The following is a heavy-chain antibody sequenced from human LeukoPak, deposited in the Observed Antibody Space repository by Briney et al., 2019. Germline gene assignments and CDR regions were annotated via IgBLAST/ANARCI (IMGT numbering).Heavy chain of an antibody. Sequence: ASVKVSCKASGYSLISYDINWVRQAPGQGLEWMGWLNPNSGYAGYAQKFQGRLTFTRDNSIHKAYMELRSLTSEDTAVYFCARGEYYGSGSWAYWGQGTLVTVSS. D-gene: IGHD3-10*01. V-gene: IGHV1-8*03. CDR3: ARGEYYGSGSWAY. CDR2: LNPNSGYA. J-gene: IGHJ4*02. CDR1: GYSLISYD.